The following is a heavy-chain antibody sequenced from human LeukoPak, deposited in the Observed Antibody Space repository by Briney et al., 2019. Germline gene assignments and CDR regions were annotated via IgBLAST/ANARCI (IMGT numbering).Heavy chain of an antibody. Sequence: ASVKVSCKASGYTFTGYYLHWVRQAPGQGLEWMGWINPNSGGTNYAQKFQGRVTMTRDTSISTAYMELSSLRSDDTAVYYCARGGKWLAHYYYYGMDVWSQGTTVTVSS. J-gene: IGHJ6*02. CDR3: ARGGKWLAHYYYYGMDV. D-gene: IGHD6-19*01. CDR1: GYTFTGYY. CDR2: INPNSGGT. V-gene: IGHV1-2*02.